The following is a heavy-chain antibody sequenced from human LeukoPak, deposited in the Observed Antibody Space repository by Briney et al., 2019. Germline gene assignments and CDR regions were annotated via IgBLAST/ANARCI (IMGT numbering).Heavy chain of an antibody. V-gene: IGHV3-64*02. Sequence: GGSLGPSCVASGFSFRNYAIHWVRQAPGKGLEYVSVINTDGRITYYADSVKGRFTISRDNSKNTVYLQMGSLRGEDMAVYYCTRDGGSFCDFDYWGQGALVTVSS. CDR1: GFSFRNYA. J-gene: IGHJ4*02. CDR2: INTDGRIT. CDR3: TRDGGSFCDFDY. D-gene: IGHD1-26*01.